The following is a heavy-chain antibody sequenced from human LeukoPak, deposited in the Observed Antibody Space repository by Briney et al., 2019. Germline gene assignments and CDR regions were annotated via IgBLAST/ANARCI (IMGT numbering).Heavy chain of an antibody. CDR1: GVTFSSYA. CDR2: ISYDGSNK. V-gene: IGHV3-30-3*01. D-gene: IGHD3-10*01. CDR3: AKAGPGGRITMVRGVRSTYYYYGMDV. Sequence: GRSLRLSCAASGVTFSSYAMHWVRQAPGKGLEWVAVISYDGSNKYYADSVKGRFTISRDNSKNTLYLQMNSLRAEDTAVYYCAKAGPGGRITMVRGVRSTYYYYGMDVWGKGTTVTVSS. J-gene: IGHJ6*04.